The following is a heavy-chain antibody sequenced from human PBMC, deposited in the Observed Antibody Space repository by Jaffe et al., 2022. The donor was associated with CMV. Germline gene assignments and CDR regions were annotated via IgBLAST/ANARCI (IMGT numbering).Heavy chain of an antibody. CDR1: GFTFSSYG. CDR2: IWYDGSNK. CDR3: ARDSTGCSGGSCYGWYFDL. J-gene: IGHJ2*01. V-gene: IGHV3-33*01. Sequence: QVQLVESGGGVVQPGRSLRLSCAASGFTFSSYGMHWVRQAPGKGLEWVAVIWYDGSNKYYADSVKGRFTISRDNSKNTLYLQMNSLRAEDTAVYYCARDSTGCSGGSCYGWYFDLWGRGTLVTVSS. D-gene: IGHD2-15*01.